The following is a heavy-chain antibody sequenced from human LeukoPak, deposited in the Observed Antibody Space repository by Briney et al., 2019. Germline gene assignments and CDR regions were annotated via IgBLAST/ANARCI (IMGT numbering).Heavy chain of an antibody. D-gene: IGHD2-15*01. V-gene: IGHV3-48*03. CDR3: ARDRCCSGGPGLDL. CDR2: IRSDGSST. CDR1: GFSFSNYA. J-gene: IGHJ2*01. Sequence: PGGSLRLSCAASGFSFSNYAMHWVRQAPGKGLEWVSYIRSDGSSTYYVDSAKGRFTISRDNGKNSLYLQMNSLRAEDTAVYYCARDRCCSGGPGLDLWGRGTLVTVSS.